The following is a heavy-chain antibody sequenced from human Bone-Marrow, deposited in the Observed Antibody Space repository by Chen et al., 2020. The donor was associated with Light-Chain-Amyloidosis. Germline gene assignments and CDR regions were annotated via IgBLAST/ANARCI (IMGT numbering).Heavy chain of an antibody. J-gene: IGHJ4*02. CDR2: IYPDDSDA. CDR1: GYTFPNYW. V-gene: IGHV5-51*01. CDR3: ARRRDGYNFDY. Sequence: EVQLEQSGPEVKKPGESLKLSCTGAGYTFPNYWIGWVRQMPGKGLEWMGGIYPDDSDARYSPSCEGQVTISADKSITTAYLQWRSLKASDTAMYYCARRRDGYNFDYWGQGTLVTVSS. D-gene: IGHD5-12*01.